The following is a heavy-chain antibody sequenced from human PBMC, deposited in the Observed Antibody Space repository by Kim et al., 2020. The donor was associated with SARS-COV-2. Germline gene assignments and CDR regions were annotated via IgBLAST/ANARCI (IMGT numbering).Heavy chain of an antibody. V-gene: IGHV4-39*02. J-gene: IGHJ4*02. D-gene: IGHD3-10*01. CDR3: ARLRGYGSGTDSYYYDS. CDR1: GGSISSTTYY. Sequence: SETLSLTCTVSGGSISSTTYYWGWIRQPPGKGLEWIGSAHYSGSTYYNPSLKSRVTIFIDKSKNDFSLKLHSVTAADTAVYYCARLRGYGSGTDSYYYDSWGQGTLVTVSS. CDR2: AHYSGST.